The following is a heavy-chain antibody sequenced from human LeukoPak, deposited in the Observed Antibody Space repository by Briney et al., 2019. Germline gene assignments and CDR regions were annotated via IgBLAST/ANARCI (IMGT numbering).Heavy chain of an antibody. J-gene: IGHJ4*02. CDR3: ARASPRGYFDY. Sequence: PGGSLRLSCAASGFTFSSYWMSWVRQAPGKGLEWVSSISSSSSYIYYADSVKGRFTISRDNAKNSLYLQMNSLRAEDTAVYYCARASPRGYFDYWGQGTLVTVSS. CDR1: GFTFSSYW. V-gene: IGHV3-21*01. CDR2: ISSSSSYI. D-gene: IGHD6-13*01.